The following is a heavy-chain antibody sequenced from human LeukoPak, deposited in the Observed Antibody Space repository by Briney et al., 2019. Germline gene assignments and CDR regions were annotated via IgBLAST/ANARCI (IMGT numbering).Heavy chain of an antibody. CDR1: GFTFSSYA. Sequence: GGSLRLSCAASGFTFSSYAMNWVRQAPGKGLEWVSAISGSGGNTYYADSVKGRFTISRDNSKNTLYLQMNSLRAEDTAVYYCAKVSCDYVWGSYRCPFDYWGQGTLVTVSS. CDR2: ISGSGGNT. J-gene: IGHJ4*02. D-gene: IGHD3-16*02. V-gene: IGHV3-23*01. CDR3: AKVSCDYVWGSYRCPFDY.